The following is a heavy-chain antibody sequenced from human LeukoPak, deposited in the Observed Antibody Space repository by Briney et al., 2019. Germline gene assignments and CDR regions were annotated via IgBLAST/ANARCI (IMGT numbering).Heavy chain of an antibody. D-gene: IGHD3-22*01. V-gene: IGHV3-23*01. J-gene: IGHJ4*02. Sequence: GGSLRLSCAASGFTFTSYSMNWVRQAPGKGLEWVSAISGSGGSTYYADSVKGRFTISRDNSKNTLYLQMNSLRAEDTAVYYCASVYGSGYSYYFDYWGQGTLVTVSS. CDR3: ASVYGSGYSYYFDY. CDR1: GFTFTSYS. CDR2: ISGSGGST.